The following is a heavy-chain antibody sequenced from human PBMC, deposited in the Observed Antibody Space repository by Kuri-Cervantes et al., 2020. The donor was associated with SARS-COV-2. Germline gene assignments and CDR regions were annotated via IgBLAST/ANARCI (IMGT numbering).Heavy chain of an antibody. D-gene: IGHD3-16*01. CDR2: ISGSSEYI. J-gene: IGHJ1*01. V-gene: IGHV3-21*01. CDR1: GFTISSYT. CDR3: ARERPSIWASFQH. Sequence: GESLKISCTASGFTISSYTLTWVRQAPGKGLEWVTSISGSSEYIYYADSVKGRFTISRDNARNSLFLQMNRLRDEDTAVYYCARERPSIWASFQHWGQGTLVTVSS.